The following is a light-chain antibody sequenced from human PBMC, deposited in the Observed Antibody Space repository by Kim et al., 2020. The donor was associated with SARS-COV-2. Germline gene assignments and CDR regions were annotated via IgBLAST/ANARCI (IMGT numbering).Light chain of an antibody. CDR1: SSNIGSNT. V-gene: IGLV1-44*01. Sequence: QSVLTQPPSASGTPGQRVTISCSGSSSNIGSNTVNWLKQLPGTAPKLLISSNDQRPSGVPDRFSGSKSSTSASLAISGLQSEDEADYYCAAWDDSLIGVVFGGGTQLTVL. CDR2: SND. J-gene: IGLJ2*01. CDR3: AAWDDSLIGVV.